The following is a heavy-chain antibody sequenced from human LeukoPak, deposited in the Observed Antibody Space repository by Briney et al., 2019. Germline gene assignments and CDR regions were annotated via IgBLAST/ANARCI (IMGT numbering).Heavy chain of an antibody. J-gene: IGHJ4*02. CDR2: ISHDGSNK. CDR1: GFTFSSYG. CDR3: AKEGGVLWFGSHFDY. D-gene: IGHD3-10*01. Sequence: GGSLRLSCAASGFTFSSYGMHWVRQAPGKGLEWVAVISHDGSNKYYADSVKGRFTISRDNSKNTLYLQMNSLRAEDTAVYYCAKEGGVLWFGSHFDYWGQGTLVTVSS. V-gene: IGHV3-30*18.